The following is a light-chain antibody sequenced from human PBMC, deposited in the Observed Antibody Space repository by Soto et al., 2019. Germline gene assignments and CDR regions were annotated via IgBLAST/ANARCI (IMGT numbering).Light chain of an antibody. J-gene: IGLJ1*01. CDR1: SSDVGTYNY. CDR2: EVS. V-gene: IGLV2-14*01. CDR3: SSYAGSNNFV. Sequence: QSVLTQPASVSGSPGQSITISCTGTSSDVGTYNYVSWYQQHSGKAPKLMIYEVSNRPSGVSNRFSGSKSSNTASLTVSGLQAEDEADYYCSSYAGSNNFVFGTGTKVTVL.